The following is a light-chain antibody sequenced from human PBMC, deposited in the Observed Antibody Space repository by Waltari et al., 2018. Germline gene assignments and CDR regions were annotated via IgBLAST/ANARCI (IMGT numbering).Light chain of an antibody. V-gene: IGKV1-5*03. J-gene: IGKJ2*01. CDR2: ETS. CDR3: QQYKTFYS. CDR1: QNINTW. Sequence: DIQMTQSPSTLSASVGDRVTITCRASQNINTWLAWYQQKPGKAPKLLIYETSTLEGGVPSRFSGSTPGTYFTLTISSLQPDDFGTYYCQQYKTFYSFGQGTKL.